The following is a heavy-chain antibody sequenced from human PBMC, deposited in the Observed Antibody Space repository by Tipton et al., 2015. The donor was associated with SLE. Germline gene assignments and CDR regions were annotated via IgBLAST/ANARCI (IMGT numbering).Heavy chain of an antibody. CDR2: IYYSGST. CDR3: ARVPYYDSRNGY. D-gene: IGHD3-22*01. J-gene: IGHJ4*01. CDR1: GGSISSGSYY. V-gene: IGHV4-39*07. Sequence: TLSLTCTVSGGSISSGSYYWSWIRQPAGKGLEWIGSIYYSGSTYQNPSLKSRVTISVDTSKNQFSLKLSSVTAADTAVYYCARVPYYDSRNGYWGQEPWSPSPQ.